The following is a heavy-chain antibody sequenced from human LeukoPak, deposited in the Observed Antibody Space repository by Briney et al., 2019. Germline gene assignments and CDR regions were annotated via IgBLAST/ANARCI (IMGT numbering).Heavy chain of an antibody. CDR2: INPNSGGT. D-gene: IGHD3-22*01. CDR3: ASSRLLLRTYYYYGMDV. Sequence: ASVKVSCKASGYTFTGYYMHWVRQAPGQGLEWMGWINPNSGGTNYAQKFQGWVTMTRDTSTSTVYMELSSLRSEDTAVYYCASSRLLLRTYYYYGMDVWGQGTTVTVSS. V-gene: IGHV1-2*04. J-gene: IGHJ6*02. CDR1: GYTFTGYY.